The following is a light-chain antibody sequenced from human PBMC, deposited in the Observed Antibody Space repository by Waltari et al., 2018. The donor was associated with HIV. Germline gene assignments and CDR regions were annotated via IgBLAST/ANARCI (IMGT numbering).Light chain of an antibody. CDR3: YSAADDNRLI. J-gene: IGLJ2*01. Sequence: SLELTQPSSVSVSPGQAARITCSGDLLAKKHARWVQQTPGQSPVVVIYKDTERPSEIPERFSGSSSGTTVTLTIGGVQVEDEADYYCYSAADDNRLIFGGGTKLTVL. CDR1: LLAKKH. CDR2: KDT. V-gene: IGLV3-27*01.